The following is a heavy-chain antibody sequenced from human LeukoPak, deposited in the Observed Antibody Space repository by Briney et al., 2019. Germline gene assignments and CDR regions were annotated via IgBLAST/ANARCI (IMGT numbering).Heavy chain of an antibody. CDR1: GFTFSSYW. J-gene: IGHJ4*02. Sequence: GGSLRLSCAASGFTFSSYWMHWVRQAPGKGLVWVSRINTDGSSTSYADSVKGRFTISRDNAKNTLYLQMNSLRAEDTAVYYCASGPSWHSSSWNHFDYWGQGTLVTVSS. D-gene: IGHD6-13*01. V-gene: IGHV3-74*01. CDR2: INTDGSST. CDR3: ASGPSWHSSSWNHFDY.